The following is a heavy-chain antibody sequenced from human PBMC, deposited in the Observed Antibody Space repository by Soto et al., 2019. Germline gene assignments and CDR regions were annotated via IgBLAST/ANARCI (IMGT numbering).Heavy chain of an antibody. CDR1: GFTFSSYG. CDR2: ISYDGSNK. CDR3: AKVEG. J-gene: IGHJ4*02. V-gene: IGHV3-30*18. Sequence: QVQLVESGGGVVQPGRSLRLSCAASGFTFSSYGMHWVRQAPGKGLEWVAVISYDGSNKYYADSVKGRFTISRDNSKNTLYLQMNSLRAEDTAVYYCAKVEGWGQGTLVTVSS.